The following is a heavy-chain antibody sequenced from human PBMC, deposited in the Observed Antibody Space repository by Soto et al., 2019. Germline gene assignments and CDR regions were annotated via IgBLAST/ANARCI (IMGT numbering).Heavy chain of an antibody. CDR2: VWPDGRAT. D-gene: IGHD2-21*01. CDR1: GFTFNKYV. CDR3: ARDRGTYSFDY. V-gene: IGHV3-33*01. Sequence: GGSLRLSCAASGFTFNKYVMHWVRQAPGKGLDWVAVVWPDGRATNSEDVVKGRFSISRDNSKNTVFLQMNSLRAEDTAVYYCARDRGTYSFDYWGQGTLVTVSS. J-gene: IGHJ4*02.